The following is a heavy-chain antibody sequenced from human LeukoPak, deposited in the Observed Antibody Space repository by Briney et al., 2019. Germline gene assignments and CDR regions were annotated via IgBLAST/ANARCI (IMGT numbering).Heavy chain of an antibody. CDR3: ARGGLYDYYYMDV. CDR2: IKQDGSEK. Sequence: GGSLRLSCAASGFTFSSYWMSWVRQAPGKGLEWVANIKQDGSEKYYVDSVKGRFTISRDNAKNSLYLQMNSLRAEDTAVYYCARGGLYDYYYMDVWGKGTTVTVSS. J-gene: IGHJ6*03. CDR1: GFTFSSYW. V-gene: IGHV3-7*01. D-gene: IGHD5-12*01.